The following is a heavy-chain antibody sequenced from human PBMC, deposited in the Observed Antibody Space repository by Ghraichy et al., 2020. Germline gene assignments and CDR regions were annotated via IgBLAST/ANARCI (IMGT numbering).Heavy chain of an antibody. J-gene: IGHJ4*02. Sequence: SETLSLTCTVSGGSISSSSYYWGWIRQPPGKGLEWIGSIYYSGSTYYNPSLKSRVTISVDTSKNQFSLKLSSVTAADTAVYYCARHTEMTTVTQGFDYWGQGTLVTVSS. CDR1: GGSISSSSYY. V-gene: IGHV4-39*01. CDR2: IYYSGST. CDR3: ARHTEMTTVTQGFDY. D-gene: IGHD4-11*01.